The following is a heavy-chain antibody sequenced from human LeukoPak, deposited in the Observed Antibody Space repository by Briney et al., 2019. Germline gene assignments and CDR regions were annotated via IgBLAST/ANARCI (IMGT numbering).Heavy chain of an antibody. D-gene: IGHD2-21*02. Sequence: GGSLRLSCAASGFTFSSYAMSWVRQAPGKGLEWVSAISGSGGSTYYADSVKGRFTISRDNSKNTLYLQMNSLRVEDTAVYYCAKGTGYIVVVTAIGCDCWGQGTQVTVSS. CDR3: AKGTGYIVVVTAIGCDC. J-gene: IGHJ4*02. V-gene: IGHV3-23*01. CDR2: ISGSGGST. CDR1: GFTFSSYA.